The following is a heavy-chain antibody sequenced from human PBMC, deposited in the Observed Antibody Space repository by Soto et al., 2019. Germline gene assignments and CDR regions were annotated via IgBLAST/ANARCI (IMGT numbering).Heavy chain of an antibody. D-gene: IGHD3-22*01. CDR2: IYYSGST. V-gene: IGHV4-30-4*01. CDR3: ARASMEDYYDSSGYYYYYGMDV. J-gene: IGHJ6*02. Sequence: SETLSLTCTVSGGSISSGDYYWSWIRQPPGKGLEWIGYIYYSGSTYYNPSLKSRVTISVDTSKNQFSLKLSSVTAADTAVYYCARASMEDYYDSSGYYYYYGMDVWGQGTTVTVSS. CDR1: GGSISSGDYY.